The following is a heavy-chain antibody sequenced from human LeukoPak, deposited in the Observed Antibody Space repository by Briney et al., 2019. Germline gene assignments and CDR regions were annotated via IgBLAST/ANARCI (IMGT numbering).Heavy chain of an antibody. CDR1: GGSFSNYY. J-gene: IGHJ4*02. Sequence: SETLSLTCTVSGGSFSNYYWSWIRQPSGKGLEWIAYFSYSGSTKYSPSLKSRVTISGDTSKNQFSLQLSSVTAADTAVYYCANTKGDCSGGSCYSGIFDYWGQGILVTVSS. V-gene: IGHV4-59*01. CDR3: ANTKGDCSGGSCYSGIFDY. CDR2: FSYSGST. D-gene: IGHD2-15*01.